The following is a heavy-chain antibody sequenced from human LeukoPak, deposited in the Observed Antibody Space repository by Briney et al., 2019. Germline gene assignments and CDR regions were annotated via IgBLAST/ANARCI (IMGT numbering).Heavy chain of an antibody. CDR2: ITGGGADT. J-gene: IGHJ4*02. D-gene: IGHD2-15*01. CDR3: AKGTLGHCNGASCYPLDY. Sequence: GGSLRLSCAASGFAFSNYAMAWVRQAPGKEPEWVSVITGGGADTYQIDSVKGRFTISRDNSKNSLYLQMNSLRAEDTAVYFCAKGTLGHCNGASCYPLDYWGQGTLVTVSS. V-gene: IGHV3-23*01. CDR1: GFAFSNYA.